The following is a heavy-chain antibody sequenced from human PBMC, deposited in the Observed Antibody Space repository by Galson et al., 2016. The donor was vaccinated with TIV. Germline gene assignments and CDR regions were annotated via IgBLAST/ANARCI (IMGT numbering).Heavy chain of an antibody. CDR2: TFYRYKWYN. V-gene: IGHV6-1*01. Sequence: CAISGDSVSSNSAAWNWLRQSPSRGLEWLGRTFYRYKWYNDYAPSVKSRITINPDTSKNQFSLQLNSVTPDDTAVYYCARATPSVFGIIMTLDSWGQGTLVTVSS. D-gene: IGHD3-16*01. J-gene: IGHJ4*02. CDR1: GDSVSSNSAA. CDR3: ARATPSVFGIIMTLDS.